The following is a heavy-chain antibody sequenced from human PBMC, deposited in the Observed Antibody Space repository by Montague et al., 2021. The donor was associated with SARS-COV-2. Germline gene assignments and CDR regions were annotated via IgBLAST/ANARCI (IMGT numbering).Heavy chain of an antibody. CDR2: INHSGST. Sequence: SETLSLTCAVYGGSFSGYYWSWIRQPPGKGLEWIGDINHSGSTNYNPSLKSRVTISVDTSKNQFSLKLSSVTAADTAVYYCARGSWRIVVVSDIRDGYYGMDVWGQGTTVTVSS. V-gene: IGHV4-34*01. J-gene: IGHJ6*02. CDR3: ARGSWRIVVVSDIRDGYYGMDV. D-gene: IGHD2-21*01. CDR1: GGSFSGYY.